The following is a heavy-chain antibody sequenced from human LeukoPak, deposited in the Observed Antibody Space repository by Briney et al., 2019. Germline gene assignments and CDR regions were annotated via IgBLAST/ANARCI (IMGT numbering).Heavy chain of an antibody. V-gene: IGHV1-18*01. D-gene: IGHD1-7*01. Sequence: ASVKVSCKASGYTFTSYGISWVRQAPGQGLEWMGWISAYNGNTNYAQKLQGRGTMTTDTSTSTAYMELRSLRSDDTAVYYCAREGRITGTTWRDAFDIWGQGTMVTVSS. J-gene: IGHJ3*02. CDR1: GYTFTSYG. CDR2: ISAYNGNT. CDR3: AREGRITGTTWRDAFDI.